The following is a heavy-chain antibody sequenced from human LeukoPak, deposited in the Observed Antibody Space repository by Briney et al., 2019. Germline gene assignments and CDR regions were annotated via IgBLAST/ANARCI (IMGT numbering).Heavy chain of an antibody. Sequence: GESLQISCKGSGYNFTSYWIGWVRQMPGKGLEWMGIIYPGDSDTRYSPSFQGQVTISADKSISTAYLQWSSLKASDTAIYYCARLPCSGTSRHSSAVYFDYWGQGTLVTVSS. D-gene: IGHD2-2*02. CDR2: IYPGDSDT. CDR1: GYNFTSYW. V-gene: IGHV5-51*01. CDR3: ARLPCSGTSRHSSAVYFDY. J-gene: IGHJ4*02.